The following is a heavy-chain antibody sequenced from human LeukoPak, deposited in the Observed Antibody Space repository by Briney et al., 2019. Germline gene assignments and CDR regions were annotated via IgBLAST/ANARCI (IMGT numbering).Heavy chain of an antibody. Sequence: RPGGSLRLSCAASGFTFSDYYMSWVRQAPGKGLEWVAVISYDGSNKYYADSVKGRFTISRDNSKNTLYLQMNSLRAEDTAVYYCARGKQESDIVVVPAAFPWRSVDYWGQGTLVTVSS. CDR1: GFTFSDYY. D-gene: IGHD2-2*01. CDR3: ARGKQESDIVVVPAAFPWRSVDY. J-gene: IGHJ4*02. V-gene: IGHV3-30-3*01. CDR2: ISYDGSNK.